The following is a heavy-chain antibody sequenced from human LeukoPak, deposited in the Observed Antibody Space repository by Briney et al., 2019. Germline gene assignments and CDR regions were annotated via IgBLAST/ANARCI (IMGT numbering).Heavy chain of an antibody. D-gene: IGHD5-18*01. V-gene: IGHV3-23*01. CDR1: GFTFSSYA. Sequence: PEGSLRLSCAASGFTFSSYAMSWVRQAPGKGLEWVSAISGSGGSTYYADSVKGRFAISRDNSKNTLYLQMNSLRAEDTAVYYCTKGTIWLPFDYWGQGTLVTVSS. CDR3: TKGTIWLPFDY. CDR2: ISGSGGST. J-gene: IGHJ4*02.